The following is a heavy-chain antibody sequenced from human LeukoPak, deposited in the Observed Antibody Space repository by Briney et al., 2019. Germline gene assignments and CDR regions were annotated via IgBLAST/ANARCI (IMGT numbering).Heavy chain of an antibody. J-gene: IGHJ6*03. D-gene: IGHD5-18*01. Sequence: SETLSLTCTVSGYSISSGYYWGWIRQPPGKGLEWIGSIYHSGSTYYNPSLKSRVTISVDTSKNQFSLKLSSVTAADTAVYYWARTEENSSPTYYYYMDIWGKGTTVTVSS. V-gene: IGHV4-38-2*02. CDR3: ARTEENSSPTYYYYMDI. CDR1: GYSISSGYY. CDR2: IYHSGST.